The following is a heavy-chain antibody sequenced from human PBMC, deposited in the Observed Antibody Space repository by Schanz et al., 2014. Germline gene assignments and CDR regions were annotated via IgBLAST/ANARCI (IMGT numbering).Heavy chain of an antibody. Sequence: QLQLQESGPGLVKPSETLSLTCTVSAGSISGSGYYWGWIRQPPGKGLEWIGTIYYSGSTYYDPSRESRVPISEDTSKNHFSLKRTSVTAADTAVYYCARHWRRDYFDYWGRGTLVTVSS. J-gene: IGHJ4*02. CDR3: ARHWRRDYFDY. CDR2: IYYSGST. V-gene: IGHV4-39*01. D-gene: IGHD3-3*01. CDR1: AGSISGSGYY.